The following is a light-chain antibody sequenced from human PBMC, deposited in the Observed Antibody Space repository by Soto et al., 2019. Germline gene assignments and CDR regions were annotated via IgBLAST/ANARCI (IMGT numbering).Light chain of an antibody. J-gene: IGKJ1*01. V-gene: IGKV1-5*01. CDR1: QSISSW. CDR2: DAS. Sequence: DIQMTQSPSTLSASVGDRVTITCRASQSISSWLAWYQQRPGKAPKLLIYDASSLESGVPSRFSGSGSGTEFTLTIRSLQPDDFATYYCHQYNSYWTFGQGIKVDI. CDR3: HQYNSYWT.